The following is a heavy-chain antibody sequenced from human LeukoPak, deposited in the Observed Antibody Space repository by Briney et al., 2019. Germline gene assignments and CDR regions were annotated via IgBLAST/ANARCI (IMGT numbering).Heavy chain of an antibody. D-gene: IGHD6-13*01. CDR3: AKDRISIAAAGRNRGAFDY. V-gene: IGHV3-33*06. CDR2: IWSDGNNK. J-gene: IGHJ4*02. CDR1: GFTFSTYG. Sequence: GGSLRLSCAASGFTFSTYGMHWVRQAPGKGLEWVAIIWSDGNNKYYADSVKGRFTISRDNSKNTLYLQMNSLRAEDTAVYYCAKDRISIAAAGRNRGAFDYWGQGTLVTVSS.